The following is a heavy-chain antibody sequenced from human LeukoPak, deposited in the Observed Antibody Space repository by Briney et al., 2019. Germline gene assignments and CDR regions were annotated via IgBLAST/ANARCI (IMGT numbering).Heavy chain of an antibody. CDR3: ARRVPHYYDSSGWDAFDI. V-gene: IGHV4-39*01. J-gene: IGHJ3*02. D-gene: IGHD3-22*01. CDR2: IYYSGST. Sequence: SETLSLTCTVSGGSISSSSYYWGWIRQPPGKGLEWIGSIYYSGSTYYNPSLKSRVTISVDTSKNQFSLKLSSVTAADTAVYYCARRVPHYYDSSGWDAFDIWGQGTVVTVSS. CDR1: GGSISSSSYY.